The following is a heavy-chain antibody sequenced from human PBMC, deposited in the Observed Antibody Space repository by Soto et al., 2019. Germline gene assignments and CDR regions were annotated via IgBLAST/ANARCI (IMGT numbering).Heavy chain of an antibody. Sequence: PGESLKISCQCSGYSFAIYWIGWVRQLPGKGLEWMGIIYPDDSDIRYSPSFQGQVTGSADKSISTAYLQWSSLKASDTAIYYCARQYGSGSFDYWGQGTLVNVSS. D-gene: IGHD3-10*01. J-gene: IGHJ4*02. CDR3: ARQYGSGSFDY. CDR2: IYPDDSDI. CDR1: GYSFAIYW. V-gene: IGHV5-51*01.